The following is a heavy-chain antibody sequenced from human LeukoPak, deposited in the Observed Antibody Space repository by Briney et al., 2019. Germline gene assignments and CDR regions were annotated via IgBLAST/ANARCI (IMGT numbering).Heavy chain of an antibody. CDR2: LSGSGVTT. Sequence: PGGSLRLSCAASGFTFSSYWMSWVRQAPGKGLEWVSALSGSGVTTYYADSVKGRFTISRDNSKNTLYLQMNRLRAEDTAVYYCAKSLSGSGYSYGYDYWGQGTLVTVSS. CDR1: GFTFSSYW. D-gene: IGHD5-18*01. V-gene: IGHV3-23*01. CDR3: AKSLSGSGYSYGYDY. J-gene: IGHJ4*02.